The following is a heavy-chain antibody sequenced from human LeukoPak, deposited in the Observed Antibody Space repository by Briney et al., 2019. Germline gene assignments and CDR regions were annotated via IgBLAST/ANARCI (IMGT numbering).Heavy chain of an antibody. CDR2: IYSSGST. J-gene: IGHJ4*02. CDR1: GGSISNYY. D-gene: IGHD1-26*01. V-gene: IGHV4-4*07. CDR3: GRALGSGSYIDF. Sequence: SETLSLTCTVSGGSISNYYWSWIRQPAGKGLEWIGHIYSSGSTNYNPSLKSRVTMSLDTSNRHFSLKLNSVTAADTAVYYCGRALGSGSYIDFWGQGTLVTVSS.